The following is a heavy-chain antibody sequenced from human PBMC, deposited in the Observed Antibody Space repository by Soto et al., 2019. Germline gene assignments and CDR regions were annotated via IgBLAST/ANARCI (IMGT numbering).Heavy chain of an antibody. V-gene: IGHV4-59*01. CDR3: ATGRVYYGSEY. Sequence: SETLSLTCTISGGPISSYYWSWIRQPPGKGLEWIGYFYYRETTVYNPSPKSRLTISLDTSTNQYSLRLTSVTASDTAVYYCATGRVYYGSEYWGQGTLVTVSS. J-gene: IGHJ4*02. CDR2: FYYRETT. CDR1: GGPISSYY. D-gene: IGHD3-10*01.